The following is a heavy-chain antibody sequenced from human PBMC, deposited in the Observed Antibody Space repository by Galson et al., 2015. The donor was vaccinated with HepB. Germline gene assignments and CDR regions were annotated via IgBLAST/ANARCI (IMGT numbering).Heavy chain of an antibody. D-gene: IGHD3-10*01. CDR1: GFTFSSYS. CDR3: ANNYKSGIGY. Sequence: SLRLSCAASGFTFSSYSMNWVRQAPGKGLEWVSSISSSSSYIYYADSVKGRFTISRNNAKNSLYLQMNSLRAEDTAVYYCANNYKSGIGYWGQGTLVTVSS. V-gene: IGHV3-21*01. CDR2: ISSSSSYI. J-gene: IGHJ4*02.